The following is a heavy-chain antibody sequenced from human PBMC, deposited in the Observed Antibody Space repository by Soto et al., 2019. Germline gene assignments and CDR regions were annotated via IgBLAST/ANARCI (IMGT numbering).Heavy chain of an antibody. CDR1: GYTFTSYD. CDR3: ARERSGTTSMDV. V-gene: IGHV1-8*01. J-gene: IGHJ6*02. Sequence: QVQLVQSGTEVKKPGASVKVSCKASGYTFTSYDINWVRQATGQGLEWMGWMNPNSGNTGYAQKFQGRVTMTRNTAISTAYMELSSLKSEDPAVYYCARERSGTTSMDVWGQGTAVTVSS. D-gene: IGHD1-1*01. CDR2: MNPNSGNT.